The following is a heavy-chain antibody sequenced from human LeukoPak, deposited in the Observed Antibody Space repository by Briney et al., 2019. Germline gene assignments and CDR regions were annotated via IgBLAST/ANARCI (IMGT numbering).Heavy chain of an antibody. D-gene: IGHD3-10*01. V-gene: IGHV3-7*03. CDR1: GFTFSSYW. Sequence: GGSLRLSCAASGFTFSSYWMGWVRQAPGKGLEWVANIKQDGSEKYYVDSVKGRFTISRDNAKNSLYLQMNSLRAEDTAVYYCARRMRPDGSGTCGMDVWGKGTTVTVSS. J-gene: IGHJ6*04. CDR2: IKQDGSEK. CDR3: ARRMRPDGSGTCGMDV.